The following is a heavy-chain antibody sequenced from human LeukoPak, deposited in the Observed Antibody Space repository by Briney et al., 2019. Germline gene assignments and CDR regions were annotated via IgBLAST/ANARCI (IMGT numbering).Heavy chain of an antibody. D-gene: IGHD6-13*01. V-gene: IGHV3-33*01. CDR3: ARGSTYSSSWYWKGTSFDY. CDR2: IWYDGSNK. CDR1: GFTFSSYG. J-gene: IGHJ4*02. Sequence: GGSLRLSCAASGFTFSSYGMHWVRQAPGKGLEWVAVIWYDGSNKYYADSVKGRFTISRDNSKNTLYLQMNSLRAEDTAVYYCARGSTYSSSWYWKGTSFDYWGQGTLVTVSS.